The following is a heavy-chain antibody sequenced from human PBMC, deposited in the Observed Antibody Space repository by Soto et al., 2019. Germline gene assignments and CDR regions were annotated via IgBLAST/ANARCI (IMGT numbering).Heavy chain of an antibody. V-gene: IGHV1-2*02. Sequence: EASVKVSCKASGYTFTGYYMHWVRQAPGQGLEWMGWINPNSGGTNYAQKFQGRVTMTRDTSISTAYMELSRLRSDDTAVYYCAGVDFWSGSYGMDVWGQGTTVTVSS. J-gene: IGHJ6*02. D-gene: IGHD3-3*01. CDR2: INPNSGGT. CDR1: GYTFTGYY. CDR3: AGVDFWSGSYGMDV.